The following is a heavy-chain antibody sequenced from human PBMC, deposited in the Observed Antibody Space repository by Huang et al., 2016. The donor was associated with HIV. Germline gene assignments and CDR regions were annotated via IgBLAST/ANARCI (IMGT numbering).Heavy chain of an antibody. Sequence: QLQLQESGSRLVRPSETLSLTCAVSGCSIISSGYSWSWSRQPPGKGLEWIGYIYHSGTASYNPALKSRVTMSVDTSKDRFSLKLTSVTAADTAVYYCARDLYSSGWHAFDTWGQGTMVTVSS. D-gene: IGHD6-19*01. J-gene: IGHJ3*02. CDR3: ARDLYSSGWHAFDT. CDR2: IYHSGTA. V-gene: IGHV4-30-2*01. CDR1: GCSIISSGYS.